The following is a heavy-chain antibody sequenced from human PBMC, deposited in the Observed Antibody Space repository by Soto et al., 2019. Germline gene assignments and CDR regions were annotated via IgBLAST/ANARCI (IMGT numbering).Heavy chain of an antibody. CDR2: IYYSGDP. V-gene: IGHV4-30-4*01. D-gene: IGHD3-10*01. CDR3: AREPRLLIWFGGLHD. J-gene: IGHJ4*02. Sequence: SATLSLTCAVAGDSISSGDYYWSWIRQPPGKGLEWIGYIYYSGDPYYNPSLKSRALISVATSRNQFSLQLRSVTAADTAVYYCAREPRLLIWFGGLHDWGRGTLVT. CDR1: GDSISSGDYY.